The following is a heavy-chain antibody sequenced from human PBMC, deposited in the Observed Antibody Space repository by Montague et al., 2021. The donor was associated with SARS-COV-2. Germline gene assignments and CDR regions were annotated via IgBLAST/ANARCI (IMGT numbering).Heavy chain of an antibody. CDR3: ARHPHQQISIFGVVWEGNWLDP. J-gene: IGHJ5*02. Sequence: SETLSLTCTVSGGSISSSSYYWGWIRQPPGKGLDWIGSIYYSGSTYYNPSLKSRVTISVDRSKNQFSLKMSSVTAADTAVYYCARHPHQQISIFGVVWEGNWLDPWGQGTLVTVSS. D-gene: IGHD3-3*01. CDR1: GGSISSSSYY. CDR2: IYYSGST. V-gene: IGHV4-39*01.